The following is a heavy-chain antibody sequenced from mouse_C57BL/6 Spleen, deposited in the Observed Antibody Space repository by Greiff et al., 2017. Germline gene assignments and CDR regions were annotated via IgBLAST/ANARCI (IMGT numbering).Heavy chain of an antibody. D-gene: IGHD4-1*01. V-gene: IGHV3-8*01. CDR1: GYSITSDY. CDR2: ISYSGST. J-gene: IGHJ4*01. Sequence: DVQLQESGPGLAKPSQTLSLPCSVTGYSITSDYWNWIRKFPGNKLEYMGYISYSGSTYYNPSLKSRISITRDTSKNQYYLQLNSVTTEDTATYYCARLTGTYYYAMDYWGQGTSVTVSS. CDR3: ARLTGTYYYAMDY.